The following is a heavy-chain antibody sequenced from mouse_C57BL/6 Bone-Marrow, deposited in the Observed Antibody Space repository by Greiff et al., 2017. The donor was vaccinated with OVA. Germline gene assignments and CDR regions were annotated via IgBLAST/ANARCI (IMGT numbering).Heavy chain of an antibody. V-gene: IGHV1-85*01. CDR2: IYPRDGST. CDR1: GYTFRSYD. J-gene: IGHJ3*01. CDR3: ASSIYDEDFAY. Sequence: QVQLMESGPELVKPGASVKLSCKASGYTFRSYDINWVKQRPGQGLEWIGWIYPRDGSTKYTEKVKGKVTLTVDTSSSTAYMELHSLTSEESAVDCCASSIYDEDFAYWGKGTLVTVSA. D-gene: IGHD2-12*01.